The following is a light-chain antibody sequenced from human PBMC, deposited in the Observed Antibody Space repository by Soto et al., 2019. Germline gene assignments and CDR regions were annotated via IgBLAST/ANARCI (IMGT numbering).Light chain of an antibody. Sequence: TLSASVGDRVTITCRASQSISSWLAWYQQKPGKAPKLLIYDASSLESGVPSRFSGSGSGTEFTLTISSLQPDDFATYYCQQYNSYPLTFGGGTKVDIK. CDR1: QSISSW. CDR2: DAS. J-gene: IGKJ4*01. V-gene: IGKV1-5*01. CDR3: QQYNSYPLT.